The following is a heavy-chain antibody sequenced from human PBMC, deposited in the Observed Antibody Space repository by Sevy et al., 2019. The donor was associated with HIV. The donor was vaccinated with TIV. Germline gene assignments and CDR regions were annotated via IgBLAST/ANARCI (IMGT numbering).Heavy chain of an antibody. CDR3: ARGIFGSGSRLGLGY. CDR2: IKQDGSEK. Sequence: GGSLRLSCVASGFTFSNNWMTWVRQAPGKGLQWVANIKQDGSEKYFVDSVKGRFTISRDNAKNSLYLQMSSLRVEDTAVYYCARGIFGSGSRLGLGYWGQGNLVTVSS. J-gene: IGHJ4*02. V-gene: IGHV3-7*01. D-gene: IGHD3-10*01. CDR1: GFTFSNNW.